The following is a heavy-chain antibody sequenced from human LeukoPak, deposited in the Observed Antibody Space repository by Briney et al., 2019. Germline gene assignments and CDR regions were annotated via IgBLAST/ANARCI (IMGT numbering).Heavy chain of an antibody. J-gene: IGHJ4*02. V-gene: IGHV3-74*01. CDR2: INSDGSSI. CDR3: ARVPGYNSILDK. D-gene: IGHD5-24*01. Sequence: SGGSLRLSCGASGFTFSSYWMHWVRQAPGKGLVWVSRINSDGSSINYADSVKGRFTISRDNAKNTLYLQMNSLRAEDTAVYYCARVPGYNSILDKWGQGTPVTVSS. CDR1: GFTFSSYW.